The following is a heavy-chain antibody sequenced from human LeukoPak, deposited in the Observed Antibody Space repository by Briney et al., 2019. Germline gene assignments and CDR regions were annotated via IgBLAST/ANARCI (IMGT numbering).Heavy chain of an antibody. V-gene: IGHV4-34*01. CDR2: INHSGST. Sequence: SETXSLTCAVYGGSFSGYYWSWIRQPPGKGLEWIGEINHSGSTNYNPSLKSRVTISVDTSKNQFSLKLSSVTAADTAVYYCASTPLYSNYFDYWGQGTLVTVSS. D-gene: IGHD4-11*01. CDR1: GGSFSGYY. J-gene: IGHJ4*02. CDR3: ASTPLYSNYFDY.